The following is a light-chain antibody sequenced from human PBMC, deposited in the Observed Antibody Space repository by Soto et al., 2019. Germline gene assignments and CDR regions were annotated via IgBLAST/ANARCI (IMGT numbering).Light chain of an antibody. Sequence: QSALAQPHSVSGSPGQSVTISCTGTSRDVGGYNSVSWYLQQPGNLPKLMMSDVTNRPSGVPNRFSGSKSGKTAFLTISGLQADDEGDYYCCSYACGQSRFGGGTKVTVL. J-gene: IGLJ2*01. CDR3: CSYACGQSR. V-gene: IGLV2-11*01. CDR1: SRDVGGYNS. CDR2: DVT.